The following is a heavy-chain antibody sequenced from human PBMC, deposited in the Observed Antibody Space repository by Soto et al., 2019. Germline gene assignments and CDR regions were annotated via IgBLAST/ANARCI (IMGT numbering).Heavy chain of an antibody. D-gene: IGHD1-26*01. CDR2: ISGSGGST. CDR3: AKESVRALVGELDY. J-gene: IGHJ4*02. CDR1: GFTFSTYA. Sequence: EVQLLESGGGLGQPGGSLRLSCAASGFTFSTYAMSWVRQAPGKGLEWASGISGSGGSTYYADSVKGRFIISRDNSKNTLYLQMNSLRAEDTAVYYCAKESVRALVGELDYWGQGTLVTVSS. V-gene: IGHV3-23*01.